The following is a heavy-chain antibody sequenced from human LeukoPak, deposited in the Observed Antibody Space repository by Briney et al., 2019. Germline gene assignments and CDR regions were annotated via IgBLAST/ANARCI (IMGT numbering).Heavy chain of an antibody. CDR3: VREASGGTKGVSGTFDI. Sequence: GGSLRLSCAASGFTFSSYWMSWVRQAPGKGLEWVANIKQDGSEKYYVDSVKGRFTISRDNAKNSLYLQMNSLRAEDTAVYHCVREASGGTKGVSGTFDIWGQGTLVTVSS. J-gene: IGHJ3*02. CDR1: GFTFSSYW. CDR2: IKQDGSEK. D-gene: IGHD6-13*01. V-gene: IGHV3-7*01.